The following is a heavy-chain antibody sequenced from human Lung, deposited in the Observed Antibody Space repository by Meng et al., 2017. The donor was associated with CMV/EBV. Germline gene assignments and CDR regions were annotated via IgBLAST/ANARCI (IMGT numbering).Heavy chain of an antibody. CDR2: INPNSGGT. CDR3: ARGGYYYGSGSCDY. D-gene: IGHD3-10*01. CDR1: GYTFTGYY. V-gene: IGHV1-2*02. Sequence: ASXXVSXKASGYTFTGYYMHWVRQAPGQGLEWMGWINPNSGGTSYAQKFQGRVTMTRDTSISTAYIELSRLRSDDTAVYYCARGGYYYGSGSCDYWGQGTLVTVSS. J-gene: IGHJ4*02.